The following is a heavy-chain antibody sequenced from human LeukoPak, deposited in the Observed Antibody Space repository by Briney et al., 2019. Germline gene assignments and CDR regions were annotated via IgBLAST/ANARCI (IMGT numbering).Heavy chain of an antibody. CDR1: GGSVSSGSYY. D-gene: IGHD6-19*01. CDR2: IYYSGST. Sequence: SETLSLTCSVSGGSVSSGSYYYSWIRQPPGKGLEWIGYIYYSGSTNYNPSLRSRVTISVDTSKNQFSLKLSSVTAADTAVYYCAREISGWYDYWGQGTLVTVSS. V-gene: IGHV4-61*01. J-gene: IGHJ4*02. CDR3: AREISGWYDY.